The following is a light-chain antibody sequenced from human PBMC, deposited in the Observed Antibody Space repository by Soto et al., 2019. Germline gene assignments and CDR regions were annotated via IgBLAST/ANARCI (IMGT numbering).Light chain of an antibody. CDR3: QQYGSSPPIT. CDR1: QSVSSSY. J-gene: IGKJ3*01. Sequence: EIVLTQSPGTLSLSPGERVTLSCRASQSVSSSYLAWYQQKPGQAPRLLIYDASSRATGIPDRFSGSGSGTDFTLTISRLEPEDVAVYYCQQYGSSPPITFGPGTKVDIK. CDR2: DAS. V-gene: IGKV3-20*01.